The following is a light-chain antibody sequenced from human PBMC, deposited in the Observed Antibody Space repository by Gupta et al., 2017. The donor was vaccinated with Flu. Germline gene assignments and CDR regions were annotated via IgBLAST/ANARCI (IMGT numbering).Light chain of an antibody. V-gene: IGLV2-14*04. CDR1: SSYVGGDNY. CDR2: DVS. Sequence: SRTISCTGTSSYVGGDNYVYWYQQPPGKAPKLMIYDVSKRPAGVSNRLSGSKSGNTASLTISGLQAEDEADYYCSSYTSSITHVFGTGTKVTVL. CDR3: SSYTSSITHV. J-gene: IGLJ1*01.